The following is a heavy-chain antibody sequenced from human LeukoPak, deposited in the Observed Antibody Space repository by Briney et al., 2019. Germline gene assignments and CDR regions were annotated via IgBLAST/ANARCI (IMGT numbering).Heavy chain of an antibody. Sequence: GGSLRLPCAASGHTFDDHGMSWVRKAPGKGLQWVSAINWNGDSTSYADSVKGRFTISRDNAKNSLYLQMNSLRAEDTALYYCAREKVTTDNYYYMDVWGKGTTVTVSS. CDR1: GHTFDDHG. D-gene: IGHD4-11*01. CDR3: AREKVTTDNYYYMDV. CDR2: INWNGDST. V-gene: IGHV3-20*04. J-gene: IGHJ6*03.